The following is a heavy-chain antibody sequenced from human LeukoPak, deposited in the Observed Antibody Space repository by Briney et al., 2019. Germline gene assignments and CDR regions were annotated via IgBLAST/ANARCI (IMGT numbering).Heavy chain of an antibody. V-gene: IGHV1-18*01. Sequence: ASVKVSCKASGYTFTSYGISWVRQAPGQGLEWMGWICAYNGNTNYAQKLQGRVTMTTDTSTSTAYMELRSLRSDDTAVYYCARHFYDFWSGYYLYYFDYWGQGTLVTVSS. CDR2: ICAYNGNT. CDR3: ARHFYDFWSGYYLYYFDY. J-gene: IGHJ4*02. CDR1: GYTFTSYG. D-gene: IGHD3-3*01.